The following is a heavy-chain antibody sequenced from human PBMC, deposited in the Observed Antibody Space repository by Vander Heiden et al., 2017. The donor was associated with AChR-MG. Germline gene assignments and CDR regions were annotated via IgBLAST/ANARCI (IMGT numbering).Heavy chain of an antibody. D-gene: IGHD6-19*01. V-gene: IGHV1-8*01. CDR2: MNPNSGNT. CDR1: GYTFTSYD. Sequence: QVQLVQSGAEVKQPGASVKVSCKASGYTFTSYDIHWVRQATGQGLEGMGWMNPNSGNTGYAQKFQGRVTMTRNTSISTAYMELSSLRSEDTAVYYCARGRGSGWPYPRRFDYWGQGTLVTVSS. J-gene: IGHJ4*02. CDR3: ARGRGSGWPYPRRFDY.